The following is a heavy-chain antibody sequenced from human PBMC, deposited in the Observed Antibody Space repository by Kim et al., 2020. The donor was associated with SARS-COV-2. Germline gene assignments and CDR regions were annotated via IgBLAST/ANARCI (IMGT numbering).Heavy chain of an antibody. CDR3: GKFSGGNWRDYYLDY. CDR2: IIDSGSSA. Sequence: GGSLRLSCAASGFTFSNYGMSWVRQAPGKGLEWVSGIIDSGSSANYIDSVKGRFTISRDNPKNTVYLQMNSLRVEDRAVYYCGKFSGGNWRDYYLDYWVQGTRVPVPS. V-gene: IGHV3-23*01. D-gene: IGHD1-1*01. CDR1: GFTFSNYG. J-gene: IGHJ4*02.